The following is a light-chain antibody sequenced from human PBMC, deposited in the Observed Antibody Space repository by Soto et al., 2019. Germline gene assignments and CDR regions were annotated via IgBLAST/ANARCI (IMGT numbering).Light chain of an antibody. V-gene: IGKV1-5*03. Sequence: DIQLTQSPGTLSASVGERVTISCRVSQDISTWLAWYQQKPGKAPRLLMYKASSRESGIPSRFSGTGSGTEFTLTISSLQPDDFATYYCQQYSSYFCTFGPGTKVEIK. CDR2: KAS. CDR1: QDISTW. J-gene: IGKJ1*01. CDR3: QQYSSYFCT.